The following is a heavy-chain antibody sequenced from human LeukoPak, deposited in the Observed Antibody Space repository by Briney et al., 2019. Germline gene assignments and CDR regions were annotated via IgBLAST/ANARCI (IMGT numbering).Heavy chain of an antibody. J-gene: IGHJ4*02. CDR1: GFTFSSYA. D-gene: IGHD5-24*01. V-gene: IGHV3-23*01. CDR2: ISGSGGST. Sequence: GGSLRLSCAASGFTFSSYAMSWLRQAPGKGLEWVSAISGSGGSTYYADSVKGRFTISRDNSKNTLYLKMNSLRAEDTAVYYCAKDPKRRDGYWGQGTLVTVSS. CDR3: AKDPKRRDGY.